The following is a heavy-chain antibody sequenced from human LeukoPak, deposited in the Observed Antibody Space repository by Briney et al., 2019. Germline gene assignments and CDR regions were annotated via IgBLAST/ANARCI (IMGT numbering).Heavy chain of an antibody. J-gene: IGHJ4*02. D-gene: IGHD3-10*01. CDR2: INPNSGGT. CDR3: ARGSSGSYDLGFDY. V-gene: IGHV1-2*02. Sequence: ASVKVSCKASGYTFTGYYMHWVRQAPGQGLEWMGWINPNSGGTNYAQKFQGRVTMTRDTSISTAYMELSRLRSDNTAVYYCARGSSGSYDLGFDYWGQGTLVTVSS. CDR1: GYTFTGYY.